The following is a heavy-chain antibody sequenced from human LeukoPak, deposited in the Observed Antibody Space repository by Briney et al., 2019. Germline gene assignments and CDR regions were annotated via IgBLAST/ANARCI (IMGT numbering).Heavy chain of an antibody. CDR2: ISGSGGST. J-gene: IGHJ4*02. V-gene: IGHV3-23*01. Sequence: PGGSPRLSCTGSGFIFGDYAMNWVRQAPGKGLEWVSAISGSGGSTYYADSVKGRFTISRDNSKNTLYLQMNSLRAEDTAVYYCAREGIPYYYDSSGSFDYWGQGTLVTVSS. CDR3: AREGIPYYYDSSGSFDY. D-gene: IGHD3-22*01. CDR1: GFIFGDYA.